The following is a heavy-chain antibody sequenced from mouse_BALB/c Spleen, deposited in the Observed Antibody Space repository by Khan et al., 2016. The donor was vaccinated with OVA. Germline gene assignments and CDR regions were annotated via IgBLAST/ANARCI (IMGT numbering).Heavy chain of an antibody. Sequence: EVQLQESGPGLVKPSQSLSLTCTVNGYSITSNYAWNWIRQFPGNKLEWMGYISYSGSTNYNPSLKSRLSITRDTSKNQFFLLLHSVTTEDSATYYWARRNYYGYALDYWGQGTSVTGSS. CDR1: GYSITSNYA. J-gene: IGHJ4*01. CDR3: ARRNYYGYALDY. D-gene: IGHD1-1*01. V-gene: IGHV3-2*02. CDR2: ISYSGST.